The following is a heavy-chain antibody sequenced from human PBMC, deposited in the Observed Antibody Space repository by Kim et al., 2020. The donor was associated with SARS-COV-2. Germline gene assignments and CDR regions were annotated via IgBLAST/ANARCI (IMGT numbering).Heavy chain of an antibody. CDR2: INSDGGTT. CDR3: ASRRYTGTYYYFDY. CDR1: GFTFSSYW. D-gene: IGHD1-26*01. V-gene: IGHV3-74*01. J-gene: IGHJ4*02. Sequence: GGSLRLSCAASGFTFSSYWMHWVRQAPGKGLVWVSRINSDGGTTNYADSVKGRFTISRDNAKSTLYLQMNSLRAEDTAVYYCASRRYTGTYYYFDYWGQGTLVTVS.